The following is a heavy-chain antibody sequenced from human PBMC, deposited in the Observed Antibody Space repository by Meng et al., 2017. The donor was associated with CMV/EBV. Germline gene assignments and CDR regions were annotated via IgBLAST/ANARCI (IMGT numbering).Heavy chain of an antibody. CDR2: IYYSGST. CDR3: ARDNRRGGVDY. J-gene: IGHJ4*02. V-gene: IGHV4-30-4*08. Sequence: QGQLRGSGPGLVKPSPTLSLTCTVSGGSISSGDYYWSWIRQPPGKGLEWIGYIYYSGSTYYNPSLKSRVTISVDTSKNQFSLKLSSVTAADTAVYYCARDNRRGGVDYWGQGTLVTVSS. D-gene: IGHD3-3*01. CDR1: GGSISSGDYY.